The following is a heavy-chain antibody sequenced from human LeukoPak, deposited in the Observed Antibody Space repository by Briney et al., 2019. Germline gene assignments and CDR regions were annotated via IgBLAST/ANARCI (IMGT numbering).Heavy chain of an antibody. CDR3: ARAVSAYGSGSYGIDY. CDR1: GFTFSSYS. V-gene: IGHV3-21*01. D-gene: IGHD3-10*01. J-gene: IGHJ4*02. CDR2: ISSSSYI. Sequence: PGGSLRLSCAASGFTFSSYSMNWVRQAPGKGLEWVSSISSSSYIYYADSVKGRFTISRDNAKNSLYLQMNSLRAEDTAVYYCARAVSAYGSGSYGIDYWGQGTLVTVSS.